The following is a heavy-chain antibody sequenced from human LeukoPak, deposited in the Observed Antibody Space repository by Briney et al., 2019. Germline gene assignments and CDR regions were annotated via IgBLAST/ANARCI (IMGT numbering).Heavy chain of an antibody. Sequence: PGRSLRLSCAASGFTFDDYAMHWVRQAPGKGLEWVAFIRYDGSNKYYADSVKGRFTISRDNSKNTLYLQMNSLRAEDTAVYYCAKDKSNLEWLLNYWGQGTLVTVSS. CDR2: IRYDGSNK. D-gene: IGHD3-3*01. J-gene: IGHJ4*02. CDR3: AKDKSNLEWLLNY. V-gene: IGHV3-30*02. CDR1: GFTFDDYA.